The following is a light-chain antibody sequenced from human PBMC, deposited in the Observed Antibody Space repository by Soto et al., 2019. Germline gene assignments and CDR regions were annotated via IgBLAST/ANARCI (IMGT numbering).Light chain of an antibody. V-gene: IGKV1-5*01. Sequence: DNEMTQSPSRLSASVGDRVTITCRASQSIGYWLAWYQQKPGKAPKLLIYAASTLETGVPSRFSGSGFGAEFTLTIASLQPDDSATYYCQQYNSFSKTFGRGTKVAIK. J-gene: IGKJ1*01. CDR1: QSIGYW. CDR3: QQYNSFSKT. CDR2: AAS.